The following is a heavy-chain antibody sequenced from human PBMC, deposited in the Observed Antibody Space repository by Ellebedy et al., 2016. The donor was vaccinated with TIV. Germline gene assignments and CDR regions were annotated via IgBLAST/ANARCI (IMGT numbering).Heavy chain of an antibody. J-gene: IGHJ6*02. CDR1: GYTFTSYG. V-gene: IGHV1-18*01. CDR2: ISAYNGNT. Sequence: ASVKVSCXASGYTFTSYGISWVRQAPGQGLEWMGWISAYNGNTNYAQKLQGRVTMTTDTSTSTAYMELRSLRSDDTAVYYCARGLFFVAPIAAAGSADGMDVWGQGTTVNVSS. D-gene: IGHD6-13*01. CDR3: ARGLFFVAPIAAAGSADGMDV.